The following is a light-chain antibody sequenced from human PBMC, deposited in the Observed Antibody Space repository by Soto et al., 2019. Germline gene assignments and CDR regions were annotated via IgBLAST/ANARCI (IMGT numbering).Light chain of an antibody. J-gene: IGKJ2*01. CDR2: WAS. Sequence: DIVMTQSPDSLAVSLGERATINCKSSQSVFYSSNNKNYLAWYQHKPGQPPQLLIYWASTRKSGVPDRFRGSGSGTDFTLTISSLQAEDVAVYYCQQYYGVPYTFGQGTKLEIK. CDR1: QSVFYSSNNKNY. CDR3: QQYYGVPYT. V-gene: IGKV4-1*01.